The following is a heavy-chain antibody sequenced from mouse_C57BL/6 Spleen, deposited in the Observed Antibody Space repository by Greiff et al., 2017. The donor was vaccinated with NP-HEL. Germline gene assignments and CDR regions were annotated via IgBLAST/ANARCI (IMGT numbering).Heavy chain of an antibody. V-gene: IGHV1-69*01. CDR3: ARSYDYDVYYFDY. CDR2: IDPSDSYT. J-gene: IGHJ2*01. D-gene: IGHD2-4*01. Sequence: QVQLQQPGAELVMPGASVKLSCKASGYTFTSYWMHWVKQRPGQGLEWIGEIDPSDSYTNYNQQFKGKSTLTVDKSSSTAYMQLSSLTSEDSAVYYCARSYDYDVYYFDYWGQGTTLTVSS. CDR1: GYTFTSYW.